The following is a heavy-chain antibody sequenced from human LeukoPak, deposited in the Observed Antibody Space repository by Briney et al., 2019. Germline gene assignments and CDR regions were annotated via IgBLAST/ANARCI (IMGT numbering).Heavy chain of an antibody. J-gene: IGHJ4*02. D-gene: IGHD3-10*01. CDR3: ARDGHSSGSFDY. CDR1: ELTFTGYW. V-gene: IGHV3-7*01. CDR2: IRQDGGLT. Sequence: GGSLRLSCAASELTFTGYWMNWVRQAPGKGLQWVGNIRQDGGLTHYSDSVKGRFTISRDNAKRSLYLQMNGLRPEDTAVYYCARDGHSSGSFDYWGQGTLVTVSS.